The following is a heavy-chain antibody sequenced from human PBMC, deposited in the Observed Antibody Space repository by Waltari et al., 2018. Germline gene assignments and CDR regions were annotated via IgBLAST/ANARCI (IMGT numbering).Heavy chain of an antibody. D-gene: IGHD5-18*01. CDR3: AQGYDYGFHA. CDR1: GLTSSSRA. J-gene: IGHJ5*02. CDR2: IDSRGGAP. Sequence: EVQVLESGGGLVQPGGSLRLSCGTAGLTSSSRAFDWVRQAPGKGLEWVSFIDSRGGAPRYRDSVKGRFTISRDDSSRIVYLQMNNLRVEDTAVYYCAQGYDYGFHAWGQGTQVTVSS. V-gene: IGHV3-23*05.